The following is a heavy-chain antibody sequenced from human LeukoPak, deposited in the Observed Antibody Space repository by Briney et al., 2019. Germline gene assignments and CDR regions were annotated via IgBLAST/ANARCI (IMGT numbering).Heavy chain of an antibody. CDR2: IYYSGTS. CDR1: GGSISSGGYY. V-gene: IGHV4-31*03. J-gene: IGHJ3*02. Sequence: PSETLSLTCTVSGGSISSGGYYWSWIRQHPEKGLEWIGYIYYSGTSYYNPSLKSRITISVDTSKNQFSLKLSSVTAADTAVYYCARDQGGYGAFDIWGQGTMVTVSS. D-gene: IGHD5-18*01. CDR3: ARDQGGYGAFDI.